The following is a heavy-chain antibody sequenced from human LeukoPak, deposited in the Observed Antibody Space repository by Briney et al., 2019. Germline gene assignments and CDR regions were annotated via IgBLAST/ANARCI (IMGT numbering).Heavy chain of an antibody. D-gene: IGHD6-13*01. Sequence: GGSLRLSCSASGFTFSSYAMSWVRQAPGKGLEWVSAISGSGGSTYYAVSVKGRFTISRDNSKNTLYLQMNSLRAEDTAVYYCAKFTQQQLVNWGQGTLVTVSS. CDR2: ISGSGGST. V-gene: IGHV3-23*01. J-gene: IGHJ4*02. CDR1: GFTFSSYA. CDR3: AKFTQQQLVN.